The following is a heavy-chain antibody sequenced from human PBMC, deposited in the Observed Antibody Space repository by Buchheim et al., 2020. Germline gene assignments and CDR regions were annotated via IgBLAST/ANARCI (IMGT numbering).Heavy chain of an antibody. D-gene: IGHD5-18*01. CDR2: IWYDGSNK. Sequence: QVQLVESGGGVVQPGRSLRLSCAASGFTFSSYGMHWVRQAPGKGLEWVAVIWYDGSNKYYADSVKGRFTISRDNSKNTLYLQMNSLRAEDTAVYYCARERGYSYCEVFDYWGQGTL. CDR3: ARERGYSYCEVFDY. CDR1: GFTFSSYG. V-gene: IGHV3-33*01. J-gene: IGHJ4*02.